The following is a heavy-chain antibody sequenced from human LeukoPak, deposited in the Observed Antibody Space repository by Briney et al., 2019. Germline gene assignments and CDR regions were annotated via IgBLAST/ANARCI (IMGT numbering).Heavy chain of an antibody. J-gene: IGHJ6*03. CDR3: ARVSSSDFWSGYYMGYYYYMDV. CDR1: GGSISSSSYY. D-gene: IGHD3-3*01. Sequence: PSETLSLTCTVSGGSISSSSYYWGWIRQPPGKGLEWIGSIYYSGSTYYNPSLKSRVTISVDTSKNQFSLKLSSVTAADTAVYYCARVSSSDFWSGYYMGYYYYMDVWGKGTTVTVSS. CDR2: IYYSGST. V-gene: IGHV4-39*01.